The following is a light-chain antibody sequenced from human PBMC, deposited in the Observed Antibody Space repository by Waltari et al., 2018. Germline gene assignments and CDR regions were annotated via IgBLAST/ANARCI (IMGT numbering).Light chain of an antibody. CDR2: EDS. J-gene: IGLJ2*01. Sequence: SYELTQQPSVSVSPGQTARINCSGDALPKKYAYCYQQKSGQAPVLVIYEDSKRPSGIPERFSGSSSGTMATLTISGAQVEDEADYYCYSTDSSGNRVFGGGTKLTVL. CDR1: ALPKKY. V-gene: IGLV3-10*01. CDR3: YSTDSSGNRV.